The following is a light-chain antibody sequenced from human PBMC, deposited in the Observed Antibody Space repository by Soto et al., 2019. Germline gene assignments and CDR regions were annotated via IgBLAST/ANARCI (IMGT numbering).Light chain of an antibody. CDR2: GTS. J-gene: IGKJ5*01. CDR3: QQYGNSTIT. Sequence: ENVLTQSPFTVCLSPGARATLSCRSSQSITSSSLAWYQQKPGQAPRFLIYGTSSRATGIPDMFSGSGAGTDFTLTISRLEPEDFAVYYCQQYGNSTITFGQGTRLEI. V-gene: IGKV3-20*01. CDR1: QSITSSS.